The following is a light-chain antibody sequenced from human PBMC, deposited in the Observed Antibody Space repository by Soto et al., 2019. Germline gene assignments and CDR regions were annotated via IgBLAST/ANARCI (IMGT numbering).Light chain of an antibody. V-gene: IGKV3-15*01. Sequence: EILMTQSPVTLSVSPGERVTLSCRASQSVSDNLAWYQQKPGQAPSLLIYGAFTRATGVPARFSGAGSGTEFTLTISSLQSEDFALYYCQQYNDRPLTFGQGTKVEI. CDR1: QSVSDN. CDR3: QQYNDRPLT. J-gene: IGKJ1*01. CDR2: GAF.